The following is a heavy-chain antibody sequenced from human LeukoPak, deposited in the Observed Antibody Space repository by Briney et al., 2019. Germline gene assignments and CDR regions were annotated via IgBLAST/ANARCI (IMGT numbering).Heavy chain of an antibody. V-gene: IGHV3-7*04. Sequence: GGSLRLSCAASGFPFSSRWMSWVRQAPGKGLEWVANIKADGSEKYYVDSVRGRFTVSRDNAKNSLYLQMNSLRAEDTGLYYCARYCGGGSCFDYWGRGTLVTVSS. D-gene: IGHD2-15*01. CDR2: IKADGSEK. CDR3: ARYCGGGSCFDY. CDR1: GFPFSSRW. J-gene: IGHJ4*02.